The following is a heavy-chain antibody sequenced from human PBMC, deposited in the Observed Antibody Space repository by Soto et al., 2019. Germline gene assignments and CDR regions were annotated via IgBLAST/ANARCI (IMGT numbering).Heavy chain of an antibody. V-gene: IGHV3-23*01. Sequence: EVQLLESGGGLVQPGGSLKLSCAASGFTFSTYAMSWVRQAPGKGLEWVSAISPPGGETYYADSVKGRFTISRDNFKNTLYLQMNSLRAEDTAVYYCASRRDIPAYDYWGQGTLVTVSS. CDR1: GFTFSTYA. CDR3: ASRRDIPAYDY. CDR2: ISPPGGET. D-gene: IGHD2-15*01. J-gene: IGHJ4*02.